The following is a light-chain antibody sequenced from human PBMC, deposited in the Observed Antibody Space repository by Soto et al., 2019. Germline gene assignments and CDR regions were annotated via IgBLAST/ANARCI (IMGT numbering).Light chain of an antibody. CDR1: QGVGNA. V-gene: IGKV1-6*01. J-gene: IGKJ1*01. CDR2: GAS. CDR3: LQDSSSPWT. Sequence: AIQLTQSPSSLSESAGDRVTISCRASQGVGNALGWYQQKPGKPPKVLIYGASSVHSGVPPRFSGSGSGTDFTLAISSLQPEDSATYYCLQDSSSPWTFGQGTKVDIK.